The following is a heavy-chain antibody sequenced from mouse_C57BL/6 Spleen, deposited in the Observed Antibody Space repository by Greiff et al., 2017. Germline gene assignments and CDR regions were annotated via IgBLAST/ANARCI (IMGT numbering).Heavy chain of an antibody. CDR2: INYDGSST. D-gene: IGHD2-5*01. Sequence: EVKLMESEGGLVQPGSSMKLSCTASGFTFSDYYMAWVRQVPEKGLEWVANINYDGSSTYYLDSLKSRFIISRDSAKNILYLQMRSQKSEDTATYSCARESNYDAMDYWGQGTSVTVSS. J-gene: IGHJ4*01. CDR3: ARESNYDAMDY. CDR1: GFTFSDYY. V-gene: IGHV5-16*01.